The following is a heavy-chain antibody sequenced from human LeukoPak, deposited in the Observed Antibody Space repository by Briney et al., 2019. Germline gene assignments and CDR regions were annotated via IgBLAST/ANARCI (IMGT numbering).Heavy chain of an antibody. J-gene: IGHJ4*02. Sequence: SETLSLTCTVSGGSISSYYWSWIRQPPGKGLEWIGYIYYSGSTNYNPSLKSRVTISVDTSKNQFSLKLSSVTAADTAVYYCARDSDYGGNSGPVDYWGQGTLVTVSS. CDR1: GGSISSYY. V-gene: IGHV4-59*01. CDR2: IYYSGST. D-gene: IGHD4-23*01. CDR3: ARDSDYGGNSGPVDY.